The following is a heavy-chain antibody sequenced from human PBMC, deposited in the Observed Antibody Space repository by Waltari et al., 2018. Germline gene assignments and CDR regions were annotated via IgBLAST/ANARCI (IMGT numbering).Heavy chain of an antibody. D-gene: IGHD3-10*01. J-gene: IGHJ6*02. CDR1: GATFSGST. V-gene: IGHV1-69*08. Sequence: QFQLVQSGAEVKKPGSSVRVPCKAYGATFSGSTISWVRQALGQGLEWMGRIIPILGIANYAQKFQGRVTITADKSTSTAYMELSSLRSEDTAVYYCARESLLWFGRGYGMDVRGQGTTVTVSS. CDR2: IIPILGIA. CDR3: ARESLLWFGRGYGMDV.